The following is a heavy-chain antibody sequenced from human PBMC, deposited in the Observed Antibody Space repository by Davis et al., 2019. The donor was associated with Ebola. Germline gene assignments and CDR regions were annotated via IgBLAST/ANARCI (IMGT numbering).Heavy chain of an antibody. CDR1: GYTFTSYG. D-gene: IGHD2-2*01. CDR2: ISAYNGNT. V-gene: IGHV1-18*01. J-gene: IGHJ6*02. Sequence: ASVKVSCKASGYTFTSYGISWVRQAPGQGLEWMGWISAYNGNTNYAQKLQGRVTMTTDTSASTAYMELSSLRSEDTAVYYCARVGGSTSDLYYYYGMDVWGQGTTVTVSS. CDR3: ARVGGSTSDLYYYYGMDV.